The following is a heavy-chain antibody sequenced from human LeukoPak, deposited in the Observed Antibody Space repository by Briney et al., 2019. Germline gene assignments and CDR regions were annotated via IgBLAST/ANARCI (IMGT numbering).Heavy chain of an antibody. CDR3: VGSAYCGGDCYWEYYFDY. Sequence: ASVKVSCKASGGTFSSYDINWVRQATGQGLEWMGWMNPNSGNTGYAQKFQGRVTMTRNTSISTAYMELSSLRSEDTAVYYCVGSAYCGGDCYWEYYFDYWGQGTLVTVSS. CDR1: GGTFSSYD. V-gene: IGHV1-8*02. J-gene: IGHJ4*02. CDR2: MNPNSGNT. D-gene: IGHD2-21*02.